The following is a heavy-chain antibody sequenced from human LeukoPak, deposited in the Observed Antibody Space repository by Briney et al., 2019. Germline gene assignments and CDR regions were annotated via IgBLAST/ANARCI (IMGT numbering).Heavy chain of an antibody. CDR3: VRFLEWSSFDY. D-gene: IGHD3-3*01. V-gene: IGHV4-39*01. J-gene: IGHJ4*02. CDR1: GDSIISTSLY. Sequence: SETLSLTCTVSGDSIISTSLYWGWIRQPPGKGREWIGSIYYSGSTYYNPSLKSRVTISVDTSKNQFSLKLSSVTAADTAVYYCVRFLEWSSFDYWGQGTLVTVSS. CDR2: IYYSGST.